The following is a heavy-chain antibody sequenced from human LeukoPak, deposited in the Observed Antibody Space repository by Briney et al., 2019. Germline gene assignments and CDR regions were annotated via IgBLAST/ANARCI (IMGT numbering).Heavy chain of an antibody. J-gene: IGHJ3*02. Sequence: AASVKVSCKASGGTFSSYAISWVRPAPGQGLAWVGRIIPILGIANYAQKFQGRVTITADKSTSTAYMELSNLRSEDTAVYYCARARTYCGGDCLAQPDDAFDIWGQGTMVTVSS. CDR1: GGTFSSYA. D-gene: IGHD2-21*02. CDR2: IIPILGIA. CDR3: ARARTYCGGDCLAQPDDAFDI. V-gene: IGHV1-69*04.